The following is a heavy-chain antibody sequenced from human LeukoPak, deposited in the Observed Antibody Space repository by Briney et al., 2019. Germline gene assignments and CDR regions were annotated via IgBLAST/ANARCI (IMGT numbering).Heavy chain of an antibody. D-gene: IGHD6-19*01. CDR2: IYYSGST. CDR3: ARRNSGWSYYYYGMDV. V-gene: IGHV4-39*01. Sequence: SETLSLTCTVSGGSISSSSYYSGWIRQPPGKGLEWIGSIYYSGSTYYNPSLKSRVTISVDTSKNQFSLKLSSVTAADTAVYYCARRNSGWSYYYYGMDVWGQGTTVTVSS. CDR1: GGSISSSSYY. J-gene: IGHJ6*02.